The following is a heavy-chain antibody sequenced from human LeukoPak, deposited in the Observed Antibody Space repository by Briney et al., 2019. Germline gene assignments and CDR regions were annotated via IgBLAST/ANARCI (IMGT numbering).Heavy chain of an antibody. CDR3: AKEGSGWYYFDY. D-gene: IGHD6-19*01. CDR1: GFTFDDYA. J-gene: IGHJ4*02. CDR2: ISWNSGSI. V-gene: IGHV3-9*03. Sequence: GGSLRLSCAASGFTFDDYAMHWVRQAPGKGLEWVSGISWNSGSIGYADSVKGRFTISGDNAKNSLYLQMNSLRAEDMALYYCAKEGSGWYYFDYWGQGTLVTVSS.